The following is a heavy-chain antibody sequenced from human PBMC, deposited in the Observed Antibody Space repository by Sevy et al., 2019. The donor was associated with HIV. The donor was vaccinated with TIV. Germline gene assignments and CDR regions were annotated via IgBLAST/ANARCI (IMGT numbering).Heavy chain of an antibody. D-gene: IGHD6-6*01. J-gene: IGHJ6*02. CDR3: ARGKAALPGHYYGMDV. V-gene: IGHV3-33*01. CDR2: IWYDGSNK. CDR1: GFTFSSYG. Sequence: GGSLRLSCEVFGFTFSSYGMHWVRQAPGKGLEWVAVIWYDGSNKYYADSVKGRFTISRDNTKNTLHLQMNSLRAEDTAVYYCARGKAALPGHYYGMDVWGQGTTVTVSS.